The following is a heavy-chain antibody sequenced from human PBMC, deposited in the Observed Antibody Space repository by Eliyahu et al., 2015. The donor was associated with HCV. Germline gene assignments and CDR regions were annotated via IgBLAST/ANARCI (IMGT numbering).Heavy chain of an antibody. V-gene: IGHV3-13*01. CDR2: IGTAGDT. J-gene: IGHJ4*02. D-gene: IGHD6-6*01. CDR1: GFTFSXYD. CDR3: ARGHSSSLDY. Sequence: EVQLVESGGGLVXPGGSLXLXCAASGFTFSXYDXHWVRQATGKGLEWXSAIGTAGDTYYPGSVKGRFTISRENAKNSLYLQMNSLRAGDTAVYYCARGHSSSLDYWGQGTLVTVSS.